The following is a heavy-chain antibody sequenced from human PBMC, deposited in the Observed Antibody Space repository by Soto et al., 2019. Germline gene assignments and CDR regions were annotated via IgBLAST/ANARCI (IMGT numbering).Heavy chain of an antibody. CDR1: GYKVSTWHNFTSYW. CDR2: IYPGDSDT. Sequence: GESLKISCLGSGYKVSTWHNFTSYWIAWVRQIPGEGLEWMGIIYPGDSDTRYSPSFQGQVTISVDKSINTAYLQWNSLKASDICIYYCARHYKYDSSGYPFGYWGPGTLVTVSS. J-gene: IGHJ4*02. V-gene: IGHV5-51*01. CDR3: ARHYKYDSSGYPFGY. D-gene: IGHD3-22*01.